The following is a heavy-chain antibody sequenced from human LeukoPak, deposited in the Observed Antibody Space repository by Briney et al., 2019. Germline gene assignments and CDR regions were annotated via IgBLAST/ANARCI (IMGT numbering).Heavy chain of an antibody. CDR1: GYTFTSYD. CDR3: ARCMYYEGASDY. V-gene: IGHV1-8*01. J-gene: IGHJ4*02. CDR2: MNPNSGNT. D-gene: IGHD3-22*01. Sequence: GASVKVSCTASGYTFTSYDINWVGQATGQGLEWMGWMNPNSGNTGYAQKFQGRVTMTRNTSISTAYMELSSLRSGDTAVYYCARCMYYEGASDYWGEGTLVTVSA.